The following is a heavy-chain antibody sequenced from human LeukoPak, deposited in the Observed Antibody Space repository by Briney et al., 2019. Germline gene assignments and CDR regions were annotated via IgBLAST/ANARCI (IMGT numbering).Heavy chain of an antibody. CDR2: IYYSGST. CDR3: AGAYYYGSGSRAANWFDP. Sequence: SETLSLTCTVSGGSISSYYWSWIRQPPGKGLEWIGYIYYSGSTNYNPSLKSRVTISVDTSKNQFSLKLSSVTAADTAVYYCAGAYYYGSGSRAANWFDPWGQGTLVTVFS. CDR1: GGSISSYY. V-gene: IGHV4-59*01. J-gene: IGHJ5*02. D-gene: IGHD3-10*01.